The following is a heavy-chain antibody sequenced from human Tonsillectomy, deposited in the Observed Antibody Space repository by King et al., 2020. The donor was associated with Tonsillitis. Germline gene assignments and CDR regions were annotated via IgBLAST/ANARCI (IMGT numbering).Heavy chain of an antibody. Sequence: VQLQQWGAGLLKPSETLSLTCAVYGGSFSGYYWSWIRQPPGKGLEWIGEINHSGSTSYNPSLKSRVTISVDTSKNQFSLKLSSVTAADTAVYYCARVRYCSGGSCARRGYFDYWGQGTLVTVSS. J-gene: IGHJ4*02. V-gene: IGHV4-34*01. CDR2: INHSGST. CDR3: ARVRYCSGGSCARRGYFDY. CDR1: GGSFSGYY. D-gene: IGHD2-15*01.